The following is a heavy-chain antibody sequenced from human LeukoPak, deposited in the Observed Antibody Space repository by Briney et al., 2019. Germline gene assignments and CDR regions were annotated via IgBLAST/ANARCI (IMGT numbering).Heavy chain of an antibody. Sequence: GGSLRLSCAASGFTFSDYYMSWIRQAPGKGLEWVSYISSSGSTIYYADSVKGRFTISRDNAKNSLYLQTNSLRAEDTAVYYCSGDYCSGGSCYSGWGQGTLVTVSS. V-gene: IGHV3-11*01. D-gene: IGHD2-15*01. CDR1: GFTFSDYY. J-gene: IGHJ4*02. CDR2: ISSSGSTI. CDR3: SGDYCSGGSCYSG.